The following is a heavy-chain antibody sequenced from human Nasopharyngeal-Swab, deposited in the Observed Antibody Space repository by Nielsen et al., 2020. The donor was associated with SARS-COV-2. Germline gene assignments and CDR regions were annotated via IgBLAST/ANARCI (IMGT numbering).Heavy chain of an antibody. J-gene: IGHJ4*02. V-gene: IGHV4-39*07. D-gene: IGHD6-13*01. CDR1: GGSISSSSYY. Sequence: SETLSLTCSVSGGSISSSSYYWGWIRQPPGKGLEWIGSIDYSGSTYYNPSLKSRVTISIDTSKNHFSLKLSSVTAADTAVYYCAREGRGIAAPGLDYWGQGTLVTVSS. CDR3: AREGRGIAAPGLDY. CDR2: IDYSGST.